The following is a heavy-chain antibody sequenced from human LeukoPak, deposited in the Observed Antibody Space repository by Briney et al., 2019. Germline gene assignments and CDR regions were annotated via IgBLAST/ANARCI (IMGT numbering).Heavy chain of an antibody. J-gene: IGHJ4*02. V-gene: IGHV3-20*04. CDR2: ITWDGAST. CDR1: GFNFDVYG. D-gene: IGHD6-19*01. Sequence: GGSLRLSCVASGFNFDVYGMAWVRQAPGKGLEWVSAITWDGASTHYADSVKGRFTISRDNPKTSLYLQMNSLRGEDTAFYYCARSNSGGWDFDYWGQGTLATVSS. CDR3: ARSNSGGWDFDY.